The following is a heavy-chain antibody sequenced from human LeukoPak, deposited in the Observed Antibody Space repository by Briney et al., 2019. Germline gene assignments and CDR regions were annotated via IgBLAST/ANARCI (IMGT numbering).Heavy chain of an antibody. V-gene: IGHV4-39*07. CDR1: GGSIRTSNYY. D-gene: IGHD4-11*01. J-gene: IGHJ4*02. Sequence: SETLSLTCTVSGGSIRTSNYYWGWIRQPPGKGLELIGNIYHGGSTYYTPSLRSRVTMSVDTSKNQFSLKLNSVTAADTAVYYCARTPPGSDYRCWGQGILVTVSS. CDR3: ARTPPGSDYRC. CDR2: IYHGGST.